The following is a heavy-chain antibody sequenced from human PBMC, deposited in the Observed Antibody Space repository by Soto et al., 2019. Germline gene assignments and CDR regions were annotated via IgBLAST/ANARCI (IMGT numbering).Heavy chain of an antibody. V-gene: IGHV5-51*01. CDR3: ARHVAVAGTPYIDYYGMDV. CDR1: GYSCTSYW. D-gene: IGHD6-19*01. Sequence: GESLKISCKGSGYSCTSYWIGWVRQMPGKGLEWMGIIYPGDSDTRYSPSFQGQVTISADKSISTAYLQWSSLKASDTAMYYCARHVAVAGTPYIDYYGMDVWGQGTTVTVSS. J-gene: IGHJ6*02. CDR2: IYPGDSDT.